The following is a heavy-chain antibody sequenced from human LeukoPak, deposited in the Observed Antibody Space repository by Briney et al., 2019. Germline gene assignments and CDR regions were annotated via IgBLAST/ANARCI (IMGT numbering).Heavy chain of an antibody. D-gene: IGHD2-2*02. CDR1: GDSFSGYY. CDR2: INHSGST. CDR3: ARGSDIVVVPAAIYYFDY. Sequence: SETLSLTCAVYGDSFSGYYWSWLRQPPGKGLEWIGEINHSGSTNYNPALKSRVNISVDTPKNQFSLKLSSVTAADTAVYYCARGSDIVVVPAAIYYFDYWGQGTLVTVSS. J-gene: IGHJ4*02. V-gene: IGHV4-34*01.